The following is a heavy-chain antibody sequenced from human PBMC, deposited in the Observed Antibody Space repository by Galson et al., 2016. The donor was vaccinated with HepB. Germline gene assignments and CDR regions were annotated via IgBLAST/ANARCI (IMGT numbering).Heavy chain of an antibody. Sequence: SLRLSCAASGFSFNIYAMTWVRQAPGKGLEWVSTISGSDGNTYYADSVKGRFTISRDNSKKTLSLQMNSLRVEDTAVYYCAKDLEVGDITYFFDRWGRGTLVTVSS. D-gene: IGHD2-2*01. V-gene: IGHV3-23*01. CDR2: ISGSDGNT. J-gene: IGHJ4*02. CDR3: AKDLEVGDITYFFDR. CDR1: GFSFNIYA.